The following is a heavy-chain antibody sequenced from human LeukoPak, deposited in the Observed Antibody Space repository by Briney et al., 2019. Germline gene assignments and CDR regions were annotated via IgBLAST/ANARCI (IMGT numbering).Heavy chain of an antibody. CDR1: GGSISSGDYY. Sequence: PSQTLSLTCTVSGGSISSGDYYWSWIRQPPGKGLEWIGYIYYSGSTYYNPSLKSRVTISVDTSKNQFSLKLSSVTAADTAVYYCARAKVTAHSSSWPRPNWFDPWGQGTLVTVSS. CDR3: ARAKVTAHSSSWPRPNWFDP. V-gene: IGHV4-30-4*01. CDR2: IYYSGST. J-gene: IGHJ5*02. D-gene: IGHD6-13*01.